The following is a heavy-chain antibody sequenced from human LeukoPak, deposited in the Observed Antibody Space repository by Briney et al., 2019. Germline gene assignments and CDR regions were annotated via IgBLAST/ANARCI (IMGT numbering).Heavy chain of an antibody. D-gene: IGHD3-22*01. J-gene: IGHJ1*01. CDR2: IIPMFGTT. CDR1: GGTFSSYA. CDR3: ARGVARKHYYDSSGYLEYFQH. V-gene: IGHV1-69*13. Sequence: ASVKVSCKDSGGTFSSYAITWVRQAPGQGLEWVGGIIPMFGTTNFAQKFQGRVTITADESTSTAYMELSSLRSEDTAVYYCARGVARKHYYDSSGYLEYFQHWGQGTLVTDSS.